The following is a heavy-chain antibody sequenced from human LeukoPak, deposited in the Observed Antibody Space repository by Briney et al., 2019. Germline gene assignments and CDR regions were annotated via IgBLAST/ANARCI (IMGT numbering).Heavy chain of an antibody. CDR1: GFTFDDYA. Sequence: PGGYLRLSCAASGFTFDDYAMHWVRQAPGKGLEWVSLISGDGGSTYYADSVKGRFTISRDNSKNSLYLQMNSLRTEDTAFYYCAKHLHLHWRPGPFDHWRQRTLVTVSS. CDR2: ISGDGGST. D-gene: IGHD3/OR15-3a*01. V-gene: IGHV3-43*02. J-gene: IGHJ4*01. CDR3: AKHLHLHWRPGPFDH.